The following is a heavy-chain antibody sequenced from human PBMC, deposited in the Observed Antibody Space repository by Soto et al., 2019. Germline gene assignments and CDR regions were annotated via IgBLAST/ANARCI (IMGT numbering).Heavy chain of an antibody. D-gene: IGHD6-19*01. CDR3: AKEIEVAGDLDY. Sequence: QVRLVESGGGVVQPGRSLRLSCVASGFTFSTYGIHWVRQAPGKGLEWVGVISSDGETKYDADSVKGRFTISRDNSKNTMYLQMASLRPEDTAVYYCAKEIEVAGDLDYWGHGTLVTVFS. CDR1: GFTFSTYG. CDR2: ISSDGETK. J-gene: IGHJ4*01. V-gene: IGHV3-30*18.